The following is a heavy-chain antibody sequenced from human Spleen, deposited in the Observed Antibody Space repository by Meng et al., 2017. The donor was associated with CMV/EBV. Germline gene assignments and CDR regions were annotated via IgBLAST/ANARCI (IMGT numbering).Heavy chain of an antibody. CDR2: IIPVFGTV. D-gene: IGHD2-2*01. CDR1: GGTFRSYA. Sequence: SVKVSCKTSGGTFRSYAITWVRQAPGQGLEWMGGIIPVFGTVDYAQKFQGRVTITTDESTNTAYMELSSLRSEDTAVYYCARDSRGIVVVPAAIFRDDAFDIWGQGTMVTVSS. V-gene: IGHV1-69*05. J-gene: IGHJ3*02. CDR3: ARDSRGIVVVPAAIFRDDAFDI.